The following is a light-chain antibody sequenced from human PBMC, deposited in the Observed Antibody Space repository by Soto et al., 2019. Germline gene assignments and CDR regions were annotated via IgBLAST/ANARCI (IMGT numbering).Light chain of an antibody. Sequence: EIVFSQSPATLSLSPGERATLSCRASQSVSSYLAWYQQKPGQAPRLLIYDASNRATGIPARFSGSGSGTDFTLTISSLEPEDFAVYYCQQRSNWPLPFGGGTKV. CDR2: DAS. CDR3: QQRSNWPLP. CDR1: QSVSSY. V-gene: IGKV3-11*01. J-gene: IGKJ4*01.